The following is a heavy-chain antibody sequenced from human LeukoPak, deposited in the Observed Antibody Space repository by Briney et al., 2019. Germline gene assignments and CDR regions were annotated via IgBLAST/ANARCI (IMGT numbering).Heavy chain of an antibody. CDR1: GFTFNSYA. V-gene: IGHV3-23*01. CDR2: ISDSGGNT. CDR3: ARHRSAWRIDY. Sequence: GGSLRLSCAASGFTFNSYAMSWVRQAPWERLQWVSGISDSGGNTYYADSVRGRFTISRDNSKNALYLQMNSVRAEDTAVYYCARHRSAWRIDYWGQGTLVTVSS. J-gene: IGHJ4*02.